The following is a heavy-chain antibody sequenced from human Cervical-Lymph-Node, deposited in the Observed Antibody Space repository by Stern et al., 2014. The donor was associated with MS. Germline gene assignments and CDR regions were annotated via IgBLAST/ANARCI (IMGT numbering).Heavy chain of an antibody. J-gene: IGHJ4*02. D-gene: IGHD4-17*01. V-gene: IGHV3-23*04. CDR1: GFTFSSYA. Sequence: EVQLVESGGGLVQPGGSLRLSCAASGFTFSSYAMSGVRQAPGQGLEWVSAIRVSGGSAYDADSVKGRFTISRDNSKNTLNLQMNSLRAEDTAVYYCAKSTVTSLSDYWGQGTLVTVSS. CDR2: IRVSGGSA. CDR3: AKSTVTSLSDY.